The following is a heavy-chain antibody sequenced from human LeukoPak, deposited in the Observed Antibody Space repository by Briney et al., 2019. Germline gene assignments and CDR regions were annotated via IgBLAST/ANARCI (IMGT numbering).Heavy chain of an antibody. CDR1: GFAFDTFG. CDR3: ARVGQWLVFGDYYYYMDV. D-gene: IGHD6-19*01. Sequence: PGGSLRLSCAASGFAFDTFGMHWVRQAPGKGLEWVSSISSSSSYIYYADSVKGRFTISRDNAKSSLYLQMNSLRAEDTAVYYCARVGQWLVFGDYYYYMDVWGKGTTVTVSS. J-gene: IGHJ6*03. V-gene: IGHV3-21*01. CDR2: ISSSSSYI.